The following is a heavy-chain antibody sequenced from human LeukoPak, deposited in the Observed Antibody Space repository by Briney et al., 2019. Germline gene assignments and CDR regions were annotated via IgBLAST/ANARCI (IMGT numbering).Heavy chain of an antibody. CDR2: IRSSSSYI. V-gene: IGHV3-21*01. J-gene: IGHJ4*02. D-gene: IGHD3-10*01. CDR1: GFTFSSYS. CDR3: ARDYYGSGSCDY. Sequence: GGSLRLSCAASGFTFSSYSMNWVRQAPGKGLEWVSSIRSSSSYIYYADSVKGRFTISRDNAKNSLYLQMNSLRAEDTAVYYCARDYYGSGSCDYWGQGTLVTVSS.